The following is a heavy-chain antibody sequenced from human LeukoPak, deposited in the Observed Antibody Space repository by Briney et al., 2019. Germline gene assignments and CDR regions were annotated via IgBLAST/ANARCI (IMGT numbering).Heavy chain of an antibody. CDR2: VDPEDGET. CDR1: GYTFTDYY. D-gene: IGHD5-18*01. V-gene: IGHV1-69-2*01. Sequence: ASVKISCKVSGYTFTDYYMHWVQQAPGKGLEWIGLVDPEDGETIYAEKFQGRVTTTADTSTDTAYMELSSLRSEDTAVYYCATIGEYSYGHRPWGRGTLVTVSS. CDR3: ATIGEYSYGHRP. J-gene: IGHJ5*02.